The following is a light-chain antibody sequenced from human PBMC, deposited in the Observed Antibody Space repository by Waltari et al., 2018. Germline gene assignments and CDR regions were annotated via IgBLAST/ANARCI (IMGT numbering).Light chain of an antibody. Sequence: QLVLTQSPSASASLGASVKLTCTLSSGHSSNVIAWLQQQPAKGPRYLMKVNSDGSHSKGDKIPYRFSGSSSGAEHYLTISSLQSKDEADYYCQTGGHGTWVFGGGTKLTVL. CDR2: VNSDGSH. CDR1: SGHSSNV. CDR3: QTGGHGTWV. J-gene: IGLJ3*02. V-gene: IGLV4-69*01.